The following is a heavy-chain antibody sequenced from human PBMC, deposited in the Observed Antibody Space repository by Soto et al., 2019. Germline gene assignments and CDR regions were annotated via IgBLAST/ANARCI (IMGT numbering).Heavy chain of an antibody. CDR1: GGTFSGYV. J-gene: IGHJ4*02. CDR2: FVPLFGTT. V-gene: IGHV1-69*01. CDR3: ATHGLGVSSPPYVDN. Sequence: QLVQSGSEVKKPGSSVKVSCQASGGTFSGYVVTWVRQAPGQGLEWMGEFVPLFGTTNYAQRFSGRITITAEESTSTADMELRTLRSDDTAVYYCATHGLGVSSPPYVDNWGQGTLVTVSS. D-gene: IGHD2-2*01.